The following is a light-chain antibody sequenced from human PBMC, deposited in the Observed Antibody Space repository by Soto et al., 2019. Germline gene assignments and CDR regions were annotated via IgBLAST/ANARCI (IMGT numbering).Light chain of an antibody. J-gene: IGKJ2*02. Sequence: EIVLTQSPGTLSSSPGERATLSCRASQSVSSSYLAWYQQKPGQAPRLLIYAVSSRATGIPDRFSGSGSGADFNLTSGILEPEDCAIYYCRLYCNSPPCTFGQGTKVDSK. CDR1: QSVSSSY. CDR2: AVS. V-gene: IGKV3-20*01. CDR3: RLYCNSPPCT.